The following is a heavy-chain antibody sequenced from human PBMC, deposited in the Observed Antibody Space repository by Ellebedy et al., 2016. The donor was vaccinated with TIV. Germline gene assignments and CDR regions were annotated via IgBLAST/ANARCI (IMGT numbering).Heavy chain of an antibody. D-gene: IGHD6-19*01. CDR1: GFTFSNYA. V-gene: IGHV3-30-3*01. Sequence: GESLKISCAASGFTFSNYAMHWVRQAPGEGLEWVALISYDGSNTYYADSVKGRFTISRDTSKKTLYLQMNALSAEDTAVYYCARSGNSGWSSRLFDYWGQGNLVTVSS. CDR2: ISYDGSNT. CDR3: ARSGNSGWSSRLFDY. J-gene: IGHJ4*02.